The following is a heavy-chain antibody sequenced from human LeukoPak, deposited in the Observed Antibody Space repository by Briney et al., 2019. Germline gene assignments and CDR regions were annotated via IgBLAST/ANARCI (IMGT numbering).Heavy chain of an antibody. CDR3: AKGLYYYDSSGPLD. V-gene: IGHV3-30*02. J-gene: IGHJ4*02. CDR2: IRYDGSNK. CDR1: GFTFSSYG. Sequence: GGSVRLSCAASGFTFSSYGMHWVRQAPGKGLEWVAFIRYDGSNKYYADSVKGRFTISRDNSKNTLYLQMNSLRAEDTAVYYCAKGLYYYDSSGPLDWGQGTLVTVSS. D-gene: IGHD3-22*01.